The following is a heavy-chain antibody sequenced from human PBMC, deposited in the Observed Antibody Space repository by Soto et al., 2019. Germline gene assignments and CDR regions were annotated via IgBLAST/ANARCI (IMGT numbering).Heavy chain of an antibody. J-gene: IGHJ6*02. Sequence: GGSLRLSCAASGFTFSSYAMHWVRQAPGKGLEWVAVISYDGSNKYYADSVKGRFTISRDNSKNTLYLQMNSLRAEDTAVYYCAREIFGVVITPRYGMDVWGQGTTVTSP. CDR3: AREIFGVVITPRYGMDV. V-gene: IGHV3-30-3*01. D-gene: IGHD3-3*01. CDR1: GFTFSSYA. CDR2: ISYDGSNK.